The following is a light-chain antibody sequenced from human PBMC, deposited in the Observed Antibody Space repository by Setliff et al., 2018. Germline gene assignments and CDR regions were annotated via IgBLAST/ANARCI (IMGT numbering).Light chain of an antibody. CDR1: SSNIGSNT. V-gene: IGLV1-44*01. J-gene: IGLJ3*02. Sequence: QSALTQPPSASGTPGQRVTISCSGTSSNIGSNTVNWYQQFPGTAPKLLMYSNNQRPSGVPDRFSGSKSGTSASLAISGLQSEDEADYDCATWDDSLNGVVFGGGTQRTVL. CDR3: ATWDDSLNGVV. CDR2: SNN.